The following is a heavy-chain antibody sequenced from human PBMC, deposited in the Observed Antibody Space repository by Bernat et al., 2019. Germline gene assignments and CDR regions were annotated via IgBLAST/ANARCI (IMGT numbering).Heavy chain of an antibody. CDR3: ARGIVATGYYFDY. CDR1: GGSISSGGYY. D-gene: IGHD5-12*01. Sequence: QVQLQESGPGLVKPSQTLSLTCTVSGGSISSGGYYWSWIRQHPGKGLEWIGYIYYSGSTYYNPSLKSRVTISVDTSKNQFPLKLSSVTAADTAVYYCARGIVATGYYFDYWGQGTLVTVSS. J-gene: IGHJ4*02. V-gene: IGHV4-31*03. CDR2: IYYSGST.